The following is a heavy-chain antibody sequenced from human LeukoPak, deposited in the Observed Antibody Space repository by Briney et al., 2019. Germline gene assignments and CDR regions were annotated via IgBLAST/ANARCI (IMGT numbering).Heavy chain of an antibody. CDR3: ARPSSRADY. CDR1: GFTISTYW. CDR2: TNQEGSEK. V-gene: IGHV3-7*01. J-gene: IGHJ4*02. D-gene: IGHD6-19*01. Sequence: GGSLRLSCAASGFTISTYWMSWVRQAPGKGLEWVANTNQEGSEKYYVDSVKGRFTISKDNAKNSLYLQMNSLRAEDTAVYYCARPSSRADYWGQGTLVTVSS.